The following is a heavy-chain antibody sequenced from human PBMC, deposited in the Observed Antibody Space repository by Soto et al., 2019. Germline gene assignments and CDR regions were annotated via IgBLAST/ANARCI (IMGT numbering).Heavy chain of an antibody. V-gene: IGHV1-8*02. Sequence: ASVKGYCTASGYDFTAYDIDWGRQASGQGLEWMGWMNPINGATGSARRFQGRVSMTRNTATATAYLELTSLRSDDSAVYYCGRGPSPRAPAGGTPYYYAMDVWGQGTTVTVSS. CDR2: MNPINGAT. CDR1: GYDFTAYD. D-gene: IGHD6-13*01. CDR3: GRGPSPRAPAGGTPYYYAMDV. J-gene: IGHJ6*02.